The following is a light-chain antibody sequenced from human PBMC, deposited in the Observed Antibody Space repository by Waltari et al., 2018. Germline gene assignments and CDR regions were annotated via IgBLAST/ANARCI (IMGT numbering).Light chain of an antibody. J-gene: IGLJ3*02. Sequence: QSALTQPASVSGSPGQSITISCTGTSSDVGGYNYVSWYQQHPGKAPKLMIYDVSERPSGVSNHLSGSKSGNTASLTISGLQAEYEADYYCSSYTSSNTWVFGGGTKLTVL. V-gene: IGLV2-14*01. CDR1: SSDVGGYNY. CDR3: SSYTSSNTWV. CDR2: DVS.